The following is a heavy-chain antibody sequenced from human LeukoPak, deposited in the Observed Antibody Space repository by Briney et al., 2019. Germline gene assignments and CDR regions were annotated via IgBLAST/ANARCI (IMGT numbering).Heavy chain of an antibody. V-gene: IGHV3-7*01. CDR2: IKQDGSEK. CDR3: ARRGRDGYYFDY. J-gene: IGHJ4*02. D-gene: IGHD5-24*01. Sequence: PGGSLRLSCAASGFTCSSYWMSWVRQAPGKGLEWVANIKQDGSEKYYVDSVKGRFTISRDNAKNSLYLQMNSLRAEDTAVYYCARRGRDGYYFDYWGQGTPVTVSS. CDR1: GFTCSSYW.